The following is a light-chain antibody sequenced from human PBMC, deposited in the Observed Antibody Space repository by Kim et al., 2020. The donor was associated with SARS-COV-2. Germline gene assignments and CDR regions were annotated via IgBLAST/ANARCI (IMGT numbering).Light chain of an antibody. CDR2: GAS. CDR3: QQYGSSRWT. Sequence: SPGERATLSDRASQSVSSSYLAWYQQKPGQAPRLLIYGASSRATGIPDRFSGSGSGTDFTLTISRLEPEDFALYYCQQYGSSRWTFGQGTKVDIK. V-gene: IGKV3-20*01. CDR1: QSVSSSY. J-gene: IGKJ1*01.